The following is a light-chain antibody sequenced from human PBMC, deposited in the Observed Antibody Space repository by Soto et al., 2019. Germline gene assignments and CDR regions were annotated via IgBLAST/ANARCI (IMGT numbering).Light chain of an antibody. CDR1: QSISSD. Sequence: EIVMTQSPATVSVSPGERVSLLCRASQSISSDLAWYQQKPGQPPRLLFYGSSTRATAVPARFSASGSGTEFILTISSLQSEDSAVYFCQQYSNRPPITFGQGTRLEI. CDR2: GSS. V-gene: IGKV3-15*01. CDR3: QQYSNRPPIT. J-gene: IGKJ5*01.